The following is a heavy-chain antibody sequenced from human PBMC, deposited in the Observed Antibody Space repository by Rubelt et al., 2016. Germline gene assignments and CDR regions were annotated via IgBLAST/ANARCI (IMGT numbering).Heavy chain of an antibody. J-gene: IGHJ6*02. D-gene: IGHD1-26*01. CDR1: SESFSNHY. CDR3: ARRLPSYYNHSGLDV. CDR2: INHSGST. V-gene: IGHV4-34*01. Sequence: QVQLQQWGAGLLKSSETLSLTCAVYSESFSNHYWTWIRQPPGKGLEWLGEINHSGSTSYNPSLQSRVTISTDTSKKQCSLKLSSVTAADTAVYYCARRLPSYYNHSGLDVWGQGTTVTVTS.